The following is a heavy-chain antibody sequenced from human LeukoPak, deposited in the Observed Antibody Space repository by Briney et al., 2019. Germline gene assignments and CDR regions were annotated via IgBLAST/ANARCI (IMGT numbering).Heavy chain of an antibody. CDR1: GFTFSTYA. V-gene: IGHV3-23*01. D-gene: IGHD3-9*01. CDR3: AKGGVLTDYLSRAFES. Sequence: PGGSLRLSCAASGFTFSTYAMSWVRQAPGKGLEWLSAISGRGGTTFYRDSVKGRFTISRDNSNNTLYLQMNSLRAEDTAVYYCAKGGVLTDYLSRAFESWGQGTLITVSS. J-gene: IGHJ4*02. CDR2: ISGRGGTT.